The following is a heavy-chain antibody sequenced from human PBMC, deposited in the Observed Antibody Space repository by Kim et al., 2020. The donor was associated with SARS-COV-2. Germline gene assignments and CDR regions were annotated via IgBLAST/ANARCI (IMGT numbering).Heavy chain of an antibody. J-gene: IGHJ6*02. V-gene: IGHV3-33*01. CDR2: IWYDGSNK. CDR1: GFTFSSYG. Sequence: GGSLRLSCAASGFTFSSYGMHWVRQAPGKGLEWVAVIWYDGSNKYYADSVKGRFTISRDNSKNTLYLQMNSLRAEDTAVYYCARDGHYSGYDPRYSRNYYYYGMDVWGQGTTVTVSS. CDR3: ARDGHYSGYDPRYSRNYYYYGMDV. D-gene: IGHD5-12*01.